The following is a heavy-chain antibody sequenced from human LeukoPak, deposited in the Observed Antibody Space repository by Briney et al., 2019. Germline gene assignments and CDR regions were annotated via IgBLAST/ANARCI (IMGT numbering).Heavy chain of an antibody. CDR2: IYTSGNT. V-gene: IGHV4-4*07. J-gene: IGHJ4*02. CDR1: GDSISSYY. Sequence: SETLSLTCTVSGDSISSYYWSWIRQPAGKGLEWIGRIYTSGNTNYNPSLKSRVTMSVDTSKNQFSLKLSSVTAADTAVYYCARGGTARRQYSSGWGRRVYYFDYWGQGTLVTVSS. D-gene: IGHD6-19*01. CDR3: ARGGTARRQYSSGWGRRVYYFDY.